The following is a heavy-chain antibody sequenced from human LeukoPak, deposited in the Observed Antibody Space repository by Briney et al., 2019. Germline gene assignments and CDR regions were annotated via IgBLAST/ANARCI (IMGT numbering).Heavy chain of an antibody. J-gene: IGHJ4*02. CDR2: IYPDDSDT. V-gene: IGHV5-51*01. CDR3: TRRRYSGYLTDY. CDR1: GYSFSTYW. Sequence: GESLKISCKSSGYSFSTYWIGWVRQMPGKGLEWMGIIYPDDSDTRYRPSFQGQVTISADKSINTAYLQWSSLKASDTAMHYCTRRRYSGYLTDYWGQGTLVTVSS. D-gene: IGHD5-12*01.